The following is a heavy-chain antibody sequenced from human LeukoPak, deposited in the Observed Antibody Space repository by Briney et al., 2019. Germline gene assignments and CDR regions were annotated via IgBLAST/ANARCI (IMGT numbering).Heavy chain of an antibody. D-gene: IGHD6-19*01. CDR2: IYYSGST. J-gene: IGHJ4*02. V-gene: IGHV4-59*01. CDR1: GGSISSYY. Sequence: PSETLSLTCTVSGGSISSYYWSWIRQPPGKGLEWIGYIYYSGSTNYNPSLKSRVTISVDTSKTQFSLKLSSVTAADTAVYYCARSSGWTRFDYWGQGTLVTVSS. CDR3: ARSSGWTRFDY.